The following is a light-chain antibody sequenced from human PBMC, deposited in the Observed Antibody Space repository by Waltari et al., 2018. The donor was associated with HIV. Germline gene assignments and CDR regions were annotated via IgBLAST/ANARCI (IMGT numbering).Light chain of an antibody. CDR1: QSVSSTY. V-gene: IGKV3-20*01. Sequence: EVVLTQSPGTLSLSPGDTATLSCRASQSVSSTYSAWYQHKVGQAPRLLIYATSSRATGIPDRFSGSGSGTDFTLTISRLEPEDFAVYYCQQCGTSQRTFGQGTKVEIK. J-gene: IGKJ1*01. CDR2: ATS. CDR3: QQCGTSQRT.